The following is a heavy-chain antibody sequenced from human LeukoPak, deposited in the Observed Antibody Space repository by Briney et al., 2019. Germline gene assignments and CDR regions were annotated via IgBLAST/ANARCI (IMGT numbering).Heavy chain of an antibody. J-gene: IGHJ3*02. CDR1: GGSSSSSNW. CDR2: IYHSGST. Sequence: SETLSLTCAVSGGSSSSSNWWSWVRQPPGKGLEWIGEIYHSGSTNYNPSLKSRVTISVDKSKNQFSLKLSSVTAADTAVYYCARAYYYDSSGPVRYAFDIWGQGTMVTVSS. D-gene: IGHD3-22*01. V-gene: IGHV4-4*02. CDR3: ARAYYYDSSGPVRYAFDI.